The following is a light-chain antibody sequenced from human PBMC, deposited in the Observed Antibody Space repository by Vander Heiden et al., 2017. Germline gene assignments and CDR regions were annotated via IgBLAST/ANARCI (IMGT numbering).Light chain of an antibody. CDR2: WAS. CDR1: QSVLYSSNNKNY. CDR3: QQDDSTLFT. V-gene: IGKV4-1*01. J-gene: IGKJ3*01. Sequence: IVMTQSPDSLAVSLGERATINCKSSQSVLYSSNNKNYLAWYQQKPGQPPKLLIYWASTRESGVPDRFSGSGSGTDFTLTISSLQAEDVAVYYCQQDDSTLFTFGHGTKVDIK.